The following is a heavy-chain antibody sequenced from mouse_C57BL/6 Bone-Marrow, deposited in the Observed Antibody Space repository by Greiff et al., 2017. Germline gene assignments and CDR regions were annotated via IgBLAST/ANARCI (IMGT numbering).Heavy chain of an antibody. CDR2: INPNNGGT. CDR3: ARDGSSSDWYLDV. V-gene: IGHV1-26*01. CDR1: GYTFTDYY. J-gene: IGHJ1*03. Sequence: EVKLVESGPELVKPGASVKISCKASGYTFTDYYMNWVKQSPGKSLEWIGDINPNNGGTSYNQKFKGKATLTVDKSSSTAYMELRSLTSEDSAVYYCARDGSSSDWYLDVGGTGTAVTVSA. D-gene: IGHD1-1*01.